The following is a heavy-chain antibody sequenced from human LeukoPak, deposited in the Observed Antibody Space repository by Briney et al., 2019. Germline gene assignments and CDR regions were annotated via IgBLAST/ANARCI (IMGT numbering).Heavy chain of an antibody. CDR1: GYTFTGYY. J-gene: IGHJ6*01. D-gene: IGHD2-15*01. CDR3: ARSFGCSGGRCFQYDYYGMDV. CDR2: INPNSGGS. Sequence: GASVNVSCKASGYTFTGYYIHWVRQAPGQGLEWMGWINPNSGGSSYAQKFQGRVTMTRDTSISTAFMELSGLRSDDTAVYFCARSFGCSGGRCFQYDYYGMDVWGQGTTVTVS. V-gene: IGHV1-2*02.